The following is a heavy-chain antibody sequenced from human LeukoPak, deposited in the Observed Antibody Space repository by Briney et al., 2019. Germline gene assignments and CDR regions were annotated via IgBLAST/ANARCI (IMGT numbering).Heavy chain of an antibody. CDR3: ARGSDDFWSGYNYGMDV. V-gene: IGHV3-53*01. J-gene: IGHJ6*02. Sequence: GGSLRLSCAASGFTVSSNYMSWVRQAPGKGLEWVSVIYSGGSTYYADSVKGRFTISRDNSKNALYLQMNSLRTEDTAVYYCARGSDDFWSGYNYGMDVWGQGTTVTVSS. CDR1: GFTVSSNY. CDR2: IYSGGST. D-gene: IGHD3-3*01.